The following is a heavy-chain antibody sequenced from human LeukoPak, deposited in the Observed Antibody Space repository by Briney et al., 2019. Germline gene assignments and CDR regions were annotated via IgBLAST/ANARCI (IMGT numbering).Heavy chain of an antibody. D-gene: IGHD5-18*01. CDR3: AREVLDTAMVYFDY. Sequence: GASVKVSCKASGGTFSSYAISWVRQAPGQGLEWMGRIIPILGIANYAQKFQGRVTITADKSTSTAYMELSSLRSEDTAVYYCAREVLDTAMVYFDYWGQGTLVTVSS. J-gene: IGHJ4*02. V-gene: IGHV1-69*04. CDR2: IIPILGIA. CDR1: GGTFSSYA.